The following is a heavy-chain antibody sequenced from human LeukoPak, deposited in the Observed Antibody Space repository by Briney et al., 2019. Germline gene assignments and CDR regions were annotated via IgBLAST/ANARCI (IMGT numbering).Heavy chain of an antibody. D-gene: IGHD3-22*01. V-gene: IGHV5-51*01. Sequence: GESLKISFKGSGYSFTSYWIGWVRQMPGKGLERMGIIYPGDSDTRYSPSFEGQVTISADKSISTAYLQWSSLKASDTAMYYCARQGEYYYDSSGYYGDFDHWGRGTLVTVSS. CDR1: GYSFTSYW. CDR2: IYPGDSDT. CDR3: ARQGEYYYDSSGYYGDFDH. J-gene: IGHJ4*02.